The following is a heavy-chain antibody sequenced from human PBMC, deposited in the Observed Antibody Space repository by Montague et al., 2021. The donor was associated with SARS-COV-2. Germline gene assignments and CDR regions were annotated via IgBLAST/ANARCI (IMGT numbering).Heavy chain of an antibody. J-gene: IGHJ4*02. Sequence: SETLSLTCAVSGGSINDNSYFWGWIRQPPGKGLDWIATIYYSGDTHYNPSLRSRVTMAVDTPRSHFSLKLSSASAADTVVYYCAWYHCSIPDCLLFDYWGQGSVVTVSS. CDR3: AWYHCSIPDCLLFDY. D-gene: IGHD2-2*01. CDR1: GGSINDNSYF. CDR2: IYYSGDT. V-gene: IGHV4-39*02.